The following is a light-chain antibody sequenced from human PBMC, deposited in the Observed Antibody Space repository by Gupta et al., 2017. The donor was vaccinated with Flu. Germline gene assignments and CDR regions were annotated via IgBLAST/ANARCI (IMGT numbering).Light chain of an antibody. J-gene: IGKJ2*01. CDR2: KAS. V-gene: IGKV1-5*03. CDR1: QSISSW. CDR3: QQYSSLYT. Sequence: SPSTLSASVGDRVTITCRASQSISSWLAWYQQKPGKPPKLLIYKASSLESGVPSRFSGSGSGTEFTLTISSLQPDDFATYYCQQYSSLYTFGQGTKVEIK.